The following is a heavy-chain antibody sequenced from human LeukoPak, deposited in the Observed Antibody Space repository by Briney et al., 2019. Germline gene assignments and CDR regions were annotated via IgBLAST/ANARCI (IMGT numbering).Heavy chain of an antibody. Sequence: SETLSRTCTVSGGSISSSSYYWGWIRQPPGKGLEWIGSIYYSGSTYYNPSLKSRVTISVDTSKNQFSLKLSSVTAADTAVYYCARGRGYSYYWGQGTLVTVSS. V-gene: IGHV4-39*01. CDR2: IYYSGST. CDR3: ARGRGYSYY. CDR1: GGSISSSSYY. D-gene: IGHD5-18*01. J-gene: IGHJ4*02.